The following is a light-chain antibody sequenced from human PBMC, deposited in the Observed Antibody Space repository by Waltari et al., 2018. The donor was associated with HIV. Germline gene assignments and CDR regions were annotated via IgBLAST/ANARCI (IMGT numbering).Light chain of an antibody. CDR1: SSDVGGYNY. V-gene: IGLV2-11*01. CDR2: DVN. J-gene: IGLJ2*01. Sequence: QSALTQPRSVSGSPGQSVPISCTGTSSDVGGYNYVSWYKQHPGKAPKFMIYDVNKRPSGVPDRFSGSKSGNTASLTISGLQAEDEADYYCCSYADNYPVVFGGGTKLTVL. CDR3: CSYADNYPVV.